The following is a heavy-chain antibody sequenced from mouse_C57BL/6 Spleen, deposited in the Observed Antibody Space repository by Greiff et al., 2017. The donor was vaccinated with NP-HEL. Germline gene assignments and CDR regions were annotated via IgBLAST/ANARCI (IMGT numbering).Heavy chain of an antibody. V-gene: IGHV5-15*01. Sequence: DVMLVESGGGLVQPGGSLKLSCAASGFTFSDYGMAWVRQAPRKGPEWVAFISNLAYSIYYADTVTGRFTISRENAKNTLYLEMSSLRSEDTAMYYCARHGDYYGSSYYAMDYWGQGTSVTVSS. D-gene: IGHD1-1*01. CDR3: ARHGDYYGSSYYAMDY. J-gene: IGHJ4*01. CDR1: GFTFSDYG. CDR2: ISNLAYSI.